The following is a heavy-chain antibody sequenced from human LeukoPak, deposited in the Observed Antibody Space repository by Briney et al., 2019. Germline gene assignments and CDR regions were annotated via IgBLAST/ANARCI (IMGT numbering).Heavy chain of an antibody. CDR3: ARDGVPYYYGSGSYFDY. D-gene: IGHD3-10*01. CDR1: GGSISSYY. Sequence: PSETLSLTCTVSGGSISSYYWSWIRQPAGKGLEWIGRIYTSGSTNYNPSLKSRVTMSVDTSKNQFSLRLSSVTAADTAVYYCARDGVPYYYGSGSYFDYWGQGTLVTVSS. V-gene: IGHV4-4*07. CDR2: IYTSGST. J-gene: IGHJ4*02.